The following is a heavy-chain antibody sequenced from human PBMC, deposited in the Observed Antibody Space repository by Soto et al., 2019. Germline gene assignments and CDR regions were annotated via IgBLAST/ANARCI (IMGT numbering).Heavy chain of an antibody. Sequence: LSLTFGVSGYSINRGYYWGWIRQPPGKGLEWIASFHRSGTTYYNPSLKSRVTISVDTSKNQLSLRLSSVTAADTAVYYCVGDYGDTQNYFDYWGQGALVTVSS. D-gene: IGHD4-17*01. J-gene: IGHJ4*02. CDR1: GYSINRGYY. CDR2: FHRSGTT. CDR3: VGDYGDTQNYFDY. V-gene: IGHV4-38-2*01.